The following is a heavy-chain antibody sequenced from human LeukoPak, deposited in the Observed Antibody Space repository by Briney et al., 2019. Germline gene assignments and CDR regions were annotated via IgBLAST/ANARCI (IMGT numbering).Heavy chain of an antibody. V-gene: IGHV4-59*12. Sequence: SETLSLTCTVSGGSISSDYWSWFRQPPGKGLGWIGYIDYSANTNYNPSLESRVTISLDTSKNQFSLKLSSVTAADTAVYYCARVCFRGSGDVCAFDIWGQGTMVTVSS. CDR2: IDYSANT. CDR3: ARVCFRGSGDVCAFDI. D-gene: IGHD7-27*01. J-gene: IGHJ3*02. CDR1: GGSISSDY.